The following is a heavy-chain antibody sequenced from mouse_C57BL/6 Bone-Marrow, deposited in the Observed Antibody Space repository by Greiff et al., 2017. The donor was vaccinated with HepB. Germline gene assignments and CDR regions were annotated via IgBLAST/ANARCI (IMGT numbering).Heavy chain of an antibody. CDR2: SRNKANDYTT. J-gene: IGHJ4*01. CDR3: ARDAFYYAMDY. Sequence: EVKLVDSGGGLVQSGRSLRLSCATSGFTFSDFYMEWVRQAPGKGLEWIAASRNKANDYTTEYSASVKGRFIVSRDTSQSILYLQMNALRAEDTAIYYCARDAFYYAMDYWGQGTSVTVSS. V-gene: IGHV7-1*01. CDR1: GFTFSDFY.